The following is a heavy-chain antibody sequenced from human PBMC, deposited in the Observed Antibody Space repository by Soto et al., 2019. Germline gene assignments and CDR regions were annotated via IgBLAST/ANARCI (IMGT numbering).Heavy chain of an antibody. D-gene: IGHD4-17*01. CDR1: GYTFTGYY. V-gene: IGHV1-2*04. CDR3: ARGGYGDYGNFDY. J-gene: IGHJ4*02. Sequence: QVQLVQSGAEVKKPGASVKVSCKASGYTFTGYYMHWVRQAPGQGLEWMGWINPNSGGTNYVQKFQGWVTMTRDTSISTAYMELSRLRSDDTAVYYCARGGYGDYGNFDYWGQGTLVTVSS. CDR2: INPNSGGT.